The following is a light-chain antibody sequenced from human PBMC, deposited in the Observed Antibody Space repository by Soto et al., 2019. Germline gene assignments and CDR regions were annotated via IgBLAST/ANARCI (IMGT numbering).Light chain of an antibody. CDR3: SSYAGSSTFYV. J-gene: IGLJ1*01. Sequence: SVLTQPPSASGSPGQSVTISCTGTSSDVGGYNYVSWYQQHPGKAPKLIIYEGSKRPSGVSNRFSGSKSGNTASLTISGLQAEDEADYYCSSYAGSSTFYVFGTGTKVTVL. CDR2: EGS. CDR1: SSDVGGYNY. V-gene: IGLV2-23*01.